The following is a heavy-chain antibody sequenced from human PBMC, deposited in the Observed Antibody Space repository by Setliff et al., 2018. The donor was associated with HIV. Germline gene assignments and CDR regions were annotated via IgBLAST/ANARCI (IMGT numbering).Heavy chain of an antibody. J-gene: IGHJ4*02. CDR1: GFTFSNYC. V-gene: IGHV3-23*01. Sequence: GGSLRLSCRASGFTFSNYCMSWVRQAPGKGLEWVSVISGSGGSTFYADSVKGRFTISRDNSKNTLYLQMNSLTAEDSAVYFCVRAPPNSEYWGRGTLVTVSS. CDR2: ISGSGGST. CDR3: VRAPPNSEY.